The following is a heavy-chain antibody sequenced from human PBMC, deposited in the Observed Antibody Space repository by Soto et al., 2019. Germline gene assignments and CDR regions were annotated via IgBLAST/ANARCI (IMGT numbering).Heavy chain of an antibody. CDR3: ARNAAVAGTEWFDP. V-gene: IGHV4-39*01. Sequence: QLQLQESGPGLVKPSETLSLTCTVSGGSISSSSYYWGWIRQPPGKGLEWIGSIYYSGSTYYNPSLKSRVTISVDTSKNQFSLKLSSVTAADTAVYYCARNAAVAGTEWFDPWGQGTLVTVSS. CDR1: GGSISSSSYY. CDR2: IYYSGST. J-gene: IGHJ5*02. D-gene: IGHD6-19*01.